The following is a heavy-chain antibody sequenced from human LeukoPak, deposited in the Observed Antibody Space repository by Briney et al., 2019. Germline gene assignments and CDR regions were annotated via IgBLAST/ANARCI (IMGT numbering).Heavy chain of an antibody. CDR1: GFPFIDDD. J-gene: IGHJ4*02. V-gene: IGHV3-13*01. CDR3: ARGGIQVSGIDEFDY. D-gene: IGHD6-19*01. Sequence: GFLSLSCAASGFPFIDDDMHWVRQVIGKGLEWVSAIGIRGDTHYSGSVKGRFTISRENAESSLYLQMNSLRAEDTAVYYCARGGIQVSGIDEFDYWGQGTLVTVSS. CDR2: IGIRGDT.